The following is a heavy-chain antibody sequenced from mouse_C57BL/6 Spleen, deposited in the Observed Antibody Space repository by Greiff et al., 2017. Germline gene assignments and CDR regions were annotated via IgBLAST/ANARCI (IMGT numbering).Heavy chain of an antibody. D-gene: IGHD4-1*01. CDR2: IDPSDSET. CDR1: GYTFTSFW. CDR3: ALTGTDAMDY. V-gene: IGHV1-52*01. Sequence: QVQLQQPGAELVRPGSSVKLSCKASGYTFTSFWMHWVKQRPIQGLEWIGNIDPSDSETHYNQKFKDKATVTVDKSSSTAYMQLSSLTSEDSAVYDYALTGTDAMDYWGQGTSVTVSS. J-gene: IGHJ4*01.